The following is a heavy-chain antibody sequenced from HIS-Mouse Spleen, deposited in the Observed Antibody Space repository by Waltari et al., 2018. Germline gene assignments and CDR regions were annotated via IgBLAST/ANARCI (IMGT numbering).Heavy chain of an antibody. J-gene: IGHJ4*02. D-gene: IGHD2-21*01. Sequence: EVQLLESGGGLVQPGGSLRLSCAASGFTFSSYAMSWVRQAPGKGRGWVAGISGMGGRTYYADSVKGRFTISRDNSKNTLYLQMNSLRAEDTAVYYCAKARGGDCYDYWGQGTLVTVSS. CDR1: GFTFSSYA. CDR2: ISGMGGRT. CDR3: AKARGGDCYDY. V-gene: IGHV3-23*01.